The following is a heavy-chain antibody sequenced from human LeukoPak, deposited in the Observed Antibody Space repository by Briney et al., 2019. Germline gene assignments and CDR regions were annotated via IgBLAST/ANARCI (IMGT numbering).Heavy chain of an antibody. J-gene: IGHJ4*02. D-gene: IGHD2-15*01. V-gene: IGHV3-23*01. CDR3: AKMVGYCSGGSCYHFDY. CDR1: GFTFNNYA. Sequence: GGSLRLSCAASGFTFNNYAMSWVRQAPGKGLEWVSAISGSDAGTYYADSVKGRFTISRDNSKNTLYLQMNSLRAEDTAVYYCAKMVGYCSGGSCYHFDYWGQGTLVTVSS. CDR2: ISGSDAGT.